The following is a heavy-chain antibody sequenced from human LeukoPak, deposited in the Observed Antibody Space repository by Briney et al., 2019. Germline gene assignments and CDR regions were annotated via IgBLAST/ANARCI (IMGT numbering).Heavy chain of an antibody. V-gene: IGHV3-23*01. CDR1: GFTFSSYA. J-gene: IGHJ3*02. Sequence: GGSLRLSCAASGFTFSSYAMSWVRQAPGKGLEWVSAISGSGGSTYYADSVKGRFTISRDNAKNSLYLQMNSLRAEDTAVYYCARDPYRFAFDIWGQGTVVLVSS. CDR3: ARDPYRFAFDI. D-gene: IGHD1-26*01. CDR2: ISGSGGST.